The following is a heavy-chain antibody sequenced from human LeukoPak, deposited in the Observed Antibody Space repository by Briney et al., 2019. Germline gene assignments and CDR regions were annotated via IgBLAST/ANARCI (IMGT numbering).Heavy chain of an antibody. Sequence: GGSLRLSCAASGFTFSSYAMSWVRQAPGKGLEWVSGISGSGDSTYYADSVKGRFTISRDNAKNSLYLQMNSLRAEDTAVYYCAKEGRGGFDIWGQGTMVTVSS. CDR1: GFTFSSYA. CDR2: ISGSGDST. J-gene: IGHJ3*02. CDR3: AKEGRGGFDI. D-gene: IGHD1-26*01. V-gene: IGHV3-23*01.